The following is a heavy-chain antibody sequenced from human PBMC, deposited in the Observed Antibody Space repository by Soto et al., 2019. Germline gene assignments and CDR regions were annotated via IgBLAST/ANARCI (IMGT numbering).Heavy chain of an antibody. CDR1: GYDVSSSL. Sequence: GXSLKISCQGFGYDVSSSLIGWVRQMPGQGLEWMGIIYPGASDTRYSPSFQGQVIISADKSISTVFLQWDSLKASDTAMYFCARSGFYWYFDLWGRGTLVTVSS. V-gene: IGHV5-51*01. J-gene: IGHJ2*01. D-gene: IGHD5-12*01. CDR3: ARSGFYWYFDL. CDR2: IYPGASDT.